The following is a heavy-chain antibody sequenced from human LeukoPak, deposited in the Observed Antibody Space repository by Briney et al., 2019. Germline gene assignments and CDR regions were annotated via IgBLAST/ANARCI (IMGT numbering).Heavy chain of an antibody. J-gene: IGHJ6*03. D-gene: IGHD4-11*01. V-gene: IGHV4-59*01. CDR1: DDSITMYY. Sequence: ASETLSLTCTVSDDSITMYYWTWIRQPPGKGLEWIGYVDHTGSTKFNPSLNGRVSISRDTSNNFFPLRLRSVTAADTAVYFCARGRVSSSTWYSTYYYFFYMDFWGKGTTVTVSS. CDR2: VDHTGST. CDR3: ARGRVSSSTWYSTYYYFFYMDF.